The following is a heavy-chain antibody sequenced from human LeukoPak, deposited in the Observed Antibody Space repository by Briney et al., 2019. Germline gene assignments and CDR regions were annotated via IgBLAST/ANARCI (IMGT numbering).Heavy chain of an antibody. Sequence: PGRSLRLSCTASGFTFDDYAMHCVRQAPGKGLEWVSDNSWNSGSIGYADSVKGRFTISRDNAKNSLYLQMNSLGAEDTAVYYCAKGNHYYDSSGFPEYWGQGTLVTVSS. CDR1: GFTFDDYA. CDR2: NSWNSGSI. V-gene: IGHV3-9*01. D-gene: IGHD3-22*01. J-gene: IGHJ4*02. CDR3: AKGNHYYDSSGFPEY.